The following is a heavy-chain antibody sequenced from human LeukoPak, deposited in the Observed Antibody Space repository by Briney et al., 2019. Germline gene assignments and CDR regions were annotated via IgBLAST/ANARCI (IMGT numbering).Heavy chain of an antibody. J-gene: IGHJ5*02. CDR3: ASSPIWLEGDWFDP. D-gene: IGHD3-10*01. V-gene: IGHV1-3*01. Sequence: GASVKVSYKPSVYTFTSYAMHWVRQAPGQRREWMGWINAGNGNTKYSQKFQGRVTITRDTSASTAYMELSSLRSEDTAVYYCASSPIWLEGDWFDPWGQGTLVTVSS. CDR2: INAGNGNT. CDR1: VYTFTSYA.